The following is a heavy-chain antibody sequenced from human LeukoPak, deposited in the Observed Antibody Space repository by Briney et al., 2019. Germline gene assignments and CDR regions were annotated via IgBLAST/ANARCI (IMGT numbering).Heavy chain of an antibody. D-gene: IGHD3-16*01. V-gene: IGHV3-7*01. CDR2: IKEDGSVR. CDR1: GFTFTTYW. CDR3: ARDFDGVQAFDI. J-gene: IGHJ3*02. Sequence: PGGSLRLSCAASGFTFTTYWMSWVRQAPGKGLEWVANIKEDGSVRYYVDSVKGRFTISRDNAENSLYLRMNSLRAEDTAVYYCARDFDGVQAFDIWGQGTMVTVSS.